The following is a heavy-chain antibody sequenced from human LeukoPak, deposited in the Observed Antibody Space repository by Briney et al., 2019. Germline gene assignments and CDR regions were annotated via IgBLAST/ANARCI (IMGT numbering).Heavy chain of an antibody. J-gene: IGHJ3*02. CDR1: GFTFSYYN. Sequence: GGSLRLSCAASGFTFSYYNMNWVRQAPGKGLEWVSSISSSSSHIYYANSVKGRFTISRDNAKNSLYLQMSSLRVEDTAVFYCVRAWGGGSYSDAFDIWGQGTMVTVSS. CDR2: ISSSSSHI. D-gene: IGHD1-26*01. CDR3: VRAWGGGSYSDAFDI. V-gene: IGHV3-21*06.